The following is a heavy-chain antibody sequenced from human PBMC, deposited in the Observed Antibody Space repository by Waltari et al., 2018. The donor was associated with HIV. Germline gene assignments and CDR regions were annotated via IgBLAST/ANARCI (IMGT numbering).Heavy chain of an antibody. V-gene: IGHV3-33*01. Sequence: QVQLVESGGGVVQPGRSLRLSCAASGFTFSTYGMHWVRQAPGKGLEWVAVIWYDGSNENYADAVKSRFTIYRDDSKNTLYLQMNSLRAEDTALYFCARGREQWLVPYFFDSWGQGTLVTVSS. D-gene: IGHD6-19*01. J-gene: IGHJ4*02. CDR2: IWYDGSNE. CDR3: ARGREQWLVPYFFDS. CDR1: GFTFSTYG.